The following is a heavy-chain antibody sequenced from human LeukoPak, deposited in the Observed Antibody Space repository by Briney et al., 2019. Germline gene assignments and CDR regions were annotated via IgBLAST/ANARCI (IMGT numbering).Heavy chain of an antibody. CDR1: GFTFSIYA. CDR2: IGGVAVST. D-gene: IGHD5-12*01. Sequence: GGSLRLSCAASGFTFSIYAMSWVRQAPGKGLEWVSAIGGVAVSTDYADSVKGRFTFSRDDSKSTVYLQMDSLRAEDTAVYYCVTDQFSGNGIYDPFDIWGQGTMVTVYS. J-gene: IGHJ3*02. CDR3: VTDQFSGNGIYDPFDI. V-gene: IGHV3-23*01.